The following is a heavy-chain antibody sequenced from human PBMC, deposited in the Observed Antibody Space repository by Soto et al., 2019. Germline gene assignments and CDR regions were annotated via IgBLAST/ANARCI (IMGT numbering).Heavy chain of an antibody. V-gene: IGHV3-7*01. CDR1: GFTLSGYW. D-gene: IGHD3-16*01. Sequence: EVQLVESGGGLVQPGESLRLSCAASGFTLSGYWMNWVRQAPGKGLEWVANIKQDGSEKNYVDSVKGRFTISRDNAKNSLYLQMNSLRAEDAAVYYCLVITSAFGIWGQGTMVIVSS. J-gene: IGHJ3*02. CDR2: IKQDGSEK. CDR3: LVITSAFGI.